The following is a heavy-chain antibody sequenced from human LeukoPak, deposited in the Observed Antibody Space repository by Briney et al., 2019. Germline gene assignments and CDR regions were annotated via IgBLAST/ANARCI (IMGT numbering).Heavy chain of an antibody. V-gene: IGHV1-58*01. J-gene: IGHJ4*02. CDR2: IVVGSGNT. CDR3: AASPDYYDSSGYSYYFDY. CDR1: GFTFTSSA. Sequence: SVKVSCKASGFTFTSSAVQWVRQARGQRLEWIGWIVVGSGNTNYAQKFLERVTITRDMSTSTAYMELSSLRSEDTAVYYCAASPDYYDSSGYSYYFDYWGQGTLVTVSS. D-gene: IGHD3-22*01.